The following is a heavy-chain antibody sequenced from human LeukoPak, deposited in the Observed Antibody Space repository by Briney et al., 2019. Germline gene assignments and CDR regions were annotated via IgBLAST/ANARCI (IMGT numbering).Heavy chain of an antibody. V-gene: IGHV3-23*01. Sequence: SGGSLRLSCAASGFTFSSYAMSWVRQAPGKGLEWVSSISGSGGTTYYADSVKGRFTISRDNSKNTLHLQMNSLRAEDTAVYYCARGHIGMDVWGKGTTVTVSS. CDR3: ARGHIGMDV. CDR2: ISGSGGTT. D-gene: IGHD5-12*01. CDR1: GFTFSSYA. J-gene: IGHJ6*04.